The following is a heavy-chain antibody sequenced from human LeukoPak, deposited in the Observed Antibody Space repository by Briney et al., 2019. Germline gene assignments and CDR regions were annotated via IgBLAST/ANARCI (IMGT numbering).Heavy chain of an antibody. CDR1: GFTFSSYA. CDR3: ARDGSAYCGGDCYSHFFDY. V-gene: IGHV3-30-3*01. CDR2: ISYDGSNK. J-gene: IGHJ4*02. D-gene: IGHD2-21*02. Sequence: QPGRSLRLSCAASGFTFSSYAMHWVRQAPGKGLEWVAVISYDGSNKYYADSVKGRFTISRDNSKNTLYLQMNSLRAEDTAVYYCARDGSAYCGGDCYSHFFDYWGQGTLVTVSS.